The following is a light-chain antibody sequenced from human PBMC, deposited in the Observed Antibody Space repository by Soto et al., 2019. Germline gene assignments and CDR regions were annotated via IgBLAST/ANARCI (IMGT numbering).Light chain of an antibody. Sequence: DIQMTQSPSSLSASVGDRVTITGEASQDISNYLNWYKQKPGNAPKLLIYDASSLQTGVPSRFSGNGSGTDFTFTINSLQPEDFATYYCQQYRNFPLTFGQGTRLEI. CDR1: QDISNY. V-gene: IGKV1-33*01. J-gene: IGKJ5*01. CDR2: DAS. CDR3: QQYRNFPLT.